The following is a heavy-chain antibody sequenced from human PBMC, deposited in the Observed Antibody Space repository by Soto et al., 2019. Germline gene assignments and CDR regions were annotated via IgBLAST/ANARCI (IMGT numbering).Heavy chain of an antibody. V-gene: IGHV4-39*01. CDR2: IYYSGRT. D-gene: IGHD2-21*02. J-gene: IGHJ4*02. Sequence: SETLSLTFIVSGEPISSSSYYWGCIRQPPGKGLEWIVSIYYSGRTYYNPSFKIRVTISIDTSKNQFSLKLSSVTATDTAVYYCARQRTPVVTQAYFDHCGQGALDTVSS. CDR3: ARQRTPVVTQAYFDH. CDR1: GEPISSSSYY.